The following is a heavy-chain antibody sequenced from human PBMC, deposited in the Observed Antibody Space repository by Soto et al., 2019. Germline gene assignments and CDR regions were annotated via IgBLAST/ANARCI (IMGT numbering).Heavy chain of an antibody. V-gene: IGHV4-59*01. J-gene: IGHJ4*02. CDR1: GGSISDYQ. Sequence: QVQLQESGPGLVKPSETLSLTCSISGGSISDYQWNWIRQPPGKGLEWIGYIYYSGRTNYNPSLKSRLTISLDTSTRQFTLRLSAVTPADTAVYYCARMRGLGEISPYLDYWGQGALVTVSS. CDR3: ARMRGLGEISPYLDY. CDR2: IYYSGRT. D-gene: IGHD3-16*01.